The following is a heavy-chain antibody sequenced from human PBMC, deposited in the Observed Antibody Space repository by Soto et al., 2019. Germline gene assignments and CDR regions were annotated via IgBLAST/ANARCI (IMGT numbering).Heavy chain of an antibody. CDR3: ARRNSFFWSGYRDDAFDI. V-gene: IGHV4-39*01. Sequence: QLQLQESGPGLVKPSETLSLTCTVSGGSISSSSYYWGWIRQPPGKGLEWIGSIYYSGSTYYNPSLKSRVTISVDTSKNQFSLKLSSVTAADTAVYYCARRNSFFWSGYRDDAFDIWGQGTMVTVSS. D-gene: IGHD3-3*01. CDR1: GGSISSSSYY. J-gene: IGHJ3*02. CDR2: IYYSGST.